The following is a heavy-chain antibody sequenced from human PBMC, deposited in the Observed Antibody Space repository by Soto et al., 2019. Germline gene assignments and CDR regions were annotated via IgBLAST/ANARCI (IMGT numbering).Heavy chain of an antibody. CDR2: ISTSGVRP. Sequence: GGSLRLSCTASGITFSNYAMSWVRQAPRKGLEWVSSISTSGVRPYYGDSVKVRFTISRENSNPTLYLQMNSLRVEDTAVYYCAKDPDQYDDVWRNYRYIHXWGKVTLVTVSX. J-gene: IGHJ5*02. CDR3: AKDPDQYDDVWRNYRYIHX. CDR1: GITFSNYA. D-gene: IGHD3-16*02. V-gene: IGHV3-23*02.